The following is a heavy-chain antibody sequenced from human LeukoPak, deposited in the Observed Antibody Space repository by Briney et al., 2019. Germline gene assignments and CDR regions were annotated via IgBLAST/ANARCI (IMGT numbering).Heavy chain of an antibody. CDR1: VGSFSSYH. J-gene: IGHJ4*02. V-gene: IGHV4-34*01. D-gene: IGHD4-17*01. CDR2: INRSGST. CDR3: ANALTVTTEY. Sequence: SETLSLTCAVSVGSFSSYHWSWIRQPPGKGLEWIGEINRSGSTHYNPSLKSRVTISVDTSKNQFSLKLSSVTAADTAVYYCANALTVTTEYWGQGTLVTVSS.